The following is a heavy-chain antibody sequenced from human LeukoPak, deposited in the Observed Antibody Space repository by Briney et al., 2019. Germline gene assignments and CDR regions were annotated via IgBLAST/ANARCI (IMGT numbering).Heavy chain of an antibody. V-gene: IGHV4-30-4*07. D-gene: IGHD6-19*01. CDR2: IYNSGST. CDR1: GGSISSGGYS. J-gene: IGHJ4*02. Sequence: KPSETLSLTCAVSGGSISSGGYSWSWIRQPPGKGLEWIGYIYNSGSTYYNPSLKSRVTISVDTSKNQFSLKLSSVTAADTAVYYCARRMGGWYQLYYFDYWGQGTLVTVSS. CDR3: ARRMGGWYQLYYFDY.